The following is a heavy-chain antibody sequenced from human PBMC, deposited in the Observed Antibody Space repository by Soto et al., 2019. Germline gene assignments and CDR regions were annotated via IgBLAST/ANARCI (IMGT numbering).Heavy chain of an antibody. CDR2: ISGSGGST. J-gene: IGHJ4*02. CDR3: ANPIAAAGIVY. Sequence: EVQLLESGGGLVQPGGSLRLSCAASGFTFSSYAMSWVRQAPGKGLEWVSAISGSGGSTYYADSVKGRFTISRDNSKNTLYLQMNSLRAEDTDVYYCANPIAAAGIVYWGQGTLVTVSS. CDR1: GFTFSSYA. V-gene: IGHV3-23*01. D-gene: IGHD6-13*01.